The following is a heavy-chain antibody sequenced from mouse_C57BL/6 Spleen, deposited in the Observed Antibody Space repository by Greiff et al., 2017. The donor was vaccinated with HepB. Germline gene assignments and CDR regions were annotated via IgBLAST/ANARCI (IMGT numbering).Heavy chain of an antibody. CDR3: AREGYYGSWNAMDY. D-gene: IGHD1-1*01. CDR2: IYPGDGDT. J-gene: IGHJ4*01. CDR1: GYAFSSSW. Sequence: QVQLQQSGPELVKPGASVKISCKASGYAFSSSWLNWVKQRPGKGLEWIGRIYPGDGDTNYNGKFKGKATLTADKSSSTAYMQLSSLTSEDSAVYFCAREGYYGSWNAMDYWGQGTSVTVSS. V-gene: IGHV1-82*01.